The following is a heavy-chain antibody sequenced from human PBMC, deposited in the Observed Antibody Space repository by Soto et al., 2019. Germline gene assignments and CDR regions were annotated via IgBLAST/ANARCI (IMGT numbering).Heavy chain of an antibody. V-gene: IGHV2-5*02. CDR1: GFSLSTSGVG. J-gene: IGHJ4*02. Sequence: QITLKESGPTLVKPTQTLTLTCTFSGFSLSTSGVGVGWIRQPPGKALEWLALIYGDDDKRYSPSLKSRLTITKDTSKNQVVLTMTNMDPVDTATYYCAHSRLLLWFGEGYFDYWGQGTLVTVSS. CDR2: IYGDDDK. CDR3: AHSRLLLWFGEGYFDY. D-gene: IGHD3-10*01.